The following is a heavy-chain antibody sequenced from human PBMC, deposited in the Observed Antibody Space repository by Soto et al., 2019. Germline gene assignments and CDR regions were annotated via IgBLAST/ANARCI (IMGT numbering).Heavy chain of an antibody. Sequence: QITLKESGPTLVRPTPTLTLTCTFSGFSLITSGVGVGWVRQPPGKALEWLAVVYGDDDSRYSPSLRSRLSLASETSRNQVVLEMTNMAPVDTGTYFCAAANYSDFSNWFGRGFDSWGQGSLVNVSS. CDR1: GFSLITSGVG. J-gene: IGHJ5*01. V-gene: IGHV2-5*02. D-gene: IGHD3-3*01. CDR3: AAANYSDFSNWFGRGFDS. CDR2: VYGDDDS.